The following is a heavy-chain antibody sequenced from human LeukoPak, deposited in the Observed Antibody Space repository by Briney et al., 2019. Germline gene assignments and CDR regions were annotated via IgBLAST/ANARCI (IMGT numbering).Heavy chain of an antibody. CDR3: ARHCSSTSCYSGLDY. J-gene: IGHJ4*02. D-gene: IGHD2-2*02. CDR2: IYYSGST. V-gene: IGHV4-30-4*08. Sequence: SQTLSLTCTVSGGSISSGDYYCSWIRQPPGKGLEWIGYIYYSGSTYYNPSLKSRVTISVDTSKNQFSLKLSSVTAADTAVYYCARHCSSTSCYSGLDYWGQGTLVTVSS. CDR1: GGSISSGDYY.